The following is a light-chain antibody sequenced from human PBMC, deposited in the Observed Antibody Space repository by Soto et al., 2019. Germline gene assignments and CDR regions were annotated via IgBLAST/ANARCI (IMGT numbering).Light chain of an antibody. Sequence: QAVVTQEPSLTVSPGGTVTLTCGSSTGAVTSGHYPYWFQQKPGQAPRTLIYDTSNKHSWTPARFSGSLLGGKAALTLSGAQPEDEDEYYCLLFYSDIRGVFGGGTQLTVL. CDR2: DTS. CDR3: LLFYSDIRGV. J-gene: IGLJ2*01. V-gene: IGLV7-46*01. CDR1: TGAVTSGHY.